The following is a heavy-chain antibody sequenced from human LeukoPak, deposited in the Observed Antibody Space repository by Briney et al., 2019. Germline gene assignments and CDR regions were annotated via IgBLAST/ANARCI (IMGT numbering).Heavy chain of an antibody. D-gene: IGHD2/OR15-2a*01. CDR3: ARFPRAVIKTAPSDY. J-gene: IGHJ4*02. CDR1: GGSFSGYY. Sequence: PSETLSLTCAVYGGSFSGYYWSWIRQPPGKGLEWIGEINHSGSTNYNLSLKSRVSISLDTSKNHFSLKLSSVTAADTAVYYCARFPRAVIKTAPSDYWGQGTLVTVSS. CDR2: INHSGST. V-gene: IGHV4-34*01.